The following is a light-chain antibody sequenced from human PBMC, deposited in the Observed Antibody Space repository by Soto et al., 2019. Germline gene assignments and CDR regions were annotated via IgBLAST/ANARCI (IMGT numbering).Light chain of an antibody. V-gene: IGKV3-20*01. CDR1: QSVSRSY. Sequence: EIVLTQSPGTLSFSPGDRATLSCRASQSVSRSYLAWYQQKPGQAPRLLIYGASSRATGIPDRFSGSGSGTDFTLTISRLEPEDFAVYYCQQYGSSPLTFGGGTKVDIK. CDR3: QQYGSSPLT. CDR2: GAS. J-gene: IGKJ4*01.